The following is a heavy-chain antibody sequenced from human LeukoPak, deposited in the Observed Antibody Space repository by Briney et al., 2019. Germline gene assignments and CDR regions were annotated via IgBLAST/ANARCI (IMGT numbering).Heavy chain of an antibody. CDR3: ARDDNYGSDY. CDR1: GFSFSGYW. D-gene: IGHD3-10*01. CDR2: INIDGSRT. J-gene: IGHJ4*02. V-gene: IGHV3-74*01. Sequence: PGGSLRLSCAASGFSFSGYWMHWVRQAPGKGLVWVSLINIDGSRTTYADSVKGRFTISRDNAKNTLYLQMNSLRAEDTAVYYCARDDNYGSDYWGQGTLVTVSS.